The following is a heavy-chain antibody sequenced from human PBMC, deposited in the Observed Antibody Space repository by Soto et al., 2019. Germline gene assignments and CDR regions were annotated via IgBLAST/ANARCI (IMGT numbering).Heavy chain of an antibody. CDR3: SADHLHTAIGWPV. Sequence: GASVKVSCKASGYTFTGYYMHWVRQAPGQGLEWIGWIVVASGRTNYARQFQGRVAFSRDMSSTTAYMDLYDLKSDDTAVYFCSADHLHTAIGWPVWGQGTTVTVSS. J-gene: IGHJ6*02. CDR2: IVVASGRT. CDR1: GYTFTGYY. V-gene: IGHV1-2*02.